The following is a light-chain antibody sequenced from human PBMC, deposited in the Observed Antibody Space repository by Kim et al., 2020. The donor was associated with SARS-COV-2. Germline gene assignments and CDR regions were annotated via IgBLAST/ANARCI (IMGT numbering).Light chain of an antibody. J-gene: IGKJ1*01. V-gene: IGKV1-39*01. Sequence: DIQMTQSPSSLSASVGDRVTITCRASQSISSYLNWYQQKPGKAPKLLIYAASSLQSGVPSRFSGSGSGTDFTLTISSLQPEDFATYYSQQSYRTLRTFVQGTKVEIK. CDR1: QSISSY. CDR3: QQSYRTLRT. CDR2: AAS.